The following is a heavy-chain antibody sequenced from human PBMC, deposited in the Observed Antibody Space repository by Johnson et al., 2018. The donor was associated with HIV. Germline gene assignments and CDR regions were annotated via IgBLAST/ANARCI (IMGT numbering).Heavy chain of an antibody. CDR3: AKRYSSSWYVAFYI. D-gene: IGHD6-13*01. V-gene: IGHV3-43*01. CDR1: GFTFDDYT. J-gene: IGHJ3*02. CDR2: ISWDGGST. Sequence: VQVVESGGVVVQPGGSLRLSCAASGFTFDDYTMHWVRQAPGKGLEWVSLISWDGGSTYYADSVKGRFTISRDNSKNSLYLQMNGLRAEDTAVYYCAKRYSSSWYVAFYIWGQGTMVTVS.